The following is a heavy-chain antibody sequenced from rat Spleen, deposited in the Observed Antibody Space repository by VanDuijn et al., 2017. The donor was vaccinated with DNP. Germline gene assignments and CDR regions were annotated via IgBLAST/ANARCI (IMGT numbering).Heavy chain of an antibody. Sequence: EVQLVETGGNLVQPGRSLKLSCVASGFTFSSYWMYWIRQAPGKGLEWVASINTGGGSTYYPDSVKGRFTISRDNAGNTVYLQMDSLRSEDTATYYCVKGSWDYWGQGVMVTVSS. V-gene: IGHV5-58*01. CDR3: VKGSWDY. CDR2: INTGGGST. J-gene: IGHJ2*01. CDR1: GFTFSSYW. D-gene: IGHD5-1*01.